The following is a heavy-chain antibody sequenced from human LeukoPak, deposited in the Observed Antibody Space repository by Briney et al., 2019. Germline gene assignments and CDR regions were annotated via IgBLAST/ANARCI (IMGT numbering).Heavy chain of an antibody. CDR3: ARVGVLVYYDSSGYFVY. Sequence: SDTLSLTCAVSGYSISSGYYWGWTRQPPGKGLEWIGRIYHSGSTYYNPSLKSRLTISVDTTKNQFPLKLSSVAAADAAEYYCARVGVLVYYDSSGYFVYWGEEGLVTVAS. J-gene: IGHJ4*02. CDR1: GYSISSGYY. CDR2: IYHSGST. D-gene: IGHD3-22*01. V-gene: IGHV4-38-2*01.